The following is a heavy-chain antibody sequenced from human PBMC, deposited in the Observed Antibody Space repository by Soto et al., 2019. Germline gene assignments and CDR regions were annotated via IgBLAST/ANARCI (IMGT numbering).Heavy chain of an antibody. D-gene: IGHD1-1*01. J-gene: IGHJ4*02. V-gene: IGHV3-23*01. CDR1: GFTFSNYP. CDR2: MSGSGDSP. Sequence: GGSRRLSWPASGFTFSNYPMSWVRQAPGKGLEGVSAMSGSGDSPYYADAVKVGFTVARDNSKNTLCLQMNRLRVEDTAIYYCASNTIAPPNSWGQGTLAPVPS. CDR3: ASNTIAPPNS.